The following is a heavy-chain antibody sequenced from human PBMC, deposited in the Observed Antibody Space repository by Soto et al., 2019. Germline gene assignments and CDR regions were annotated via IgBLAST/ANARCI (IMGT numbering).Heavy chain of an antibody. CDR2: ISASTRNT. CDR1: GYTFTNYA. Sequence: QVQLVQSGAEVKKPGASVKVSCQASGYTFTNYAISWVRQAPGQGLEWMGWISASTRNTDQAQNFQGRVTMTIDTSTNTANMELRSLRSDDTAVYYCARCYCSVGSSYACWHFDLWGRGTLVTVSS. D-gene: IGHD2-15*01. V-gene: IGHV1-18*01. CDR3: ARCYCSVGSSYACWHFDL. J-gene: IGHJ2*01.